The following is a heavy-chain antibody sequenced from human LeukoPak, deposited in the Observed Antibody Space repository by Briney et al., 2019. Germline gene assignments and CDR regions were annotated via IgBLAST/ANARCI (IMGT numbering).Heavy chain of an antibody. CDR3: ARGRIAARYYYYYGMDV. V-gene: IGHV3-13*01. D-gene: IGHD6-6*01. CDR1: GFTFSSYD. Sequence: GGSLRLSCAASGFTFSSYDMHWVRQAPGKGLEWVSAIGTAGDTYYPDSVKGRFTISRENAKNSLYLQMNSLRAGDTAVYYCARGRIAARYYYYYGMDVWGQGTTVTVSS. J-gene: IGHJ6*02. CDR2: IGTAGDT.